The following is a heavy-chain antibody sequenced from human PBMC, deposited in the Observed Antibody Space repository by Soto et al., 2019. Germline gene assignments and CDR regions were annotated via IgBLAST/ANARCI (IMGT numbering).Heavy chain of an antibody. J-gene: IGHJ4*02. V-gene: IGHV4-59*01. CDR1: GGSISSYY. D-gene: IGHD5-18*01. CDR3: ARSRGYSYGYDGY. Sequence: SETLSLTCTVSGGSISSYYWSWIWQPPGKGLEWIGYIYYSGSTNYNPSLKSRVTISVDTSKNQFSLKLSSVTAADTAVYYCARSRGYSYGYDGYWGQGTLVTVSS. CDR2: IYYSGST.